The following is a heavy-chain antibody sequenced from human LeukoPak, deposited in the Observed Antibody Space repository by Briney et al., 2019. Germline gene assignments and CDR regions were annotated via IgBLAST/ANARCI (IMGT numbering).Heavy chain of an antibody. V-gene: IGHV4-4*02. CDR1: GGSISSSNW. CDR3: ARVAGCYDSSGYYYVIDY. D-gene: IGHD3-22*01. Sequence: SETLSLTCAVSGGSISSSNWWSWVRQPPGKGLEWIGEIYHSGSTNYNPSLKSRVTISVDKSKNQFSLKLSSVTAADTAVYYCARVAGCYDSSGYYYVIDYWGQGTLVTVSS. CDR2: IYHSGST. J-gene: IGHJ4*02.